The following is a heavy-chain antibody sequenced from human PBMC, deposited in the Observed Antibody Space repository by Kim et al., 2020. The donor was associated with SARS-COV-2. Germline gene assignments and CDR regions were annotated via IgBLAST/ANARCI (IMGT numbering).Heavy chain of an antibody. CDR2: NT. J-gene: IGHJ4*02. V-gene: IGHV1-3*01. D-gene: IGHD6-19*01. CDR3: ARGFGGWDDY. Sequence: NTIYSQKFQGRLTITRDTSASTVYMELSSLRSEDTAVYYCARGFGGWDDYWGQGILVTVSS.